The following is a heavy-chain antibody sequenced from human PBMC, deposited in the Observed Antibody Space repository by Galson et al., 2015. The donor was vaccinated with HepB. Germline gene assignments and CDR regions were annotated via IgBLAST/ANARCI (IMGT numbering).Heavy chain of an antibody. V-gene: IGHV3-15*01. J-gene: IGHJ4*02. CDR2: IKSKTNGGTT. D-gene: IGHD1-26*01. CDR1: GFTFNNAW. Sequence: SLRLSCAASGFTFNNAWMSWVRQAPGKGLEWVGRIKSKTNGGTTDYAAPVKGRFTISRDDSENTLYLQMDNLKTEDTAIYHCALIVGATLDHWGQGTLVTVSS. CDR3: ALIVGATLDH.